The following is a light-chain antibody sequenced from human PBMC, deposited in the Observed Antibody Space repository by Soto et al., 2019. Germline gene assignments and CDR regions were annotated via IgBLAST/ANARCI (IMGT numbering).Light chain of an antibody. Sequence: DIQMTQSPSTLSGSVGDRVTITCRASQTISIWLAWYQQKPGKAPKLLIYKASTLKSGVPSRFSGSGSGTEFTLTISSLQHDDFATYYCQHYNSYSEAFGQGTKVELK. CDR3: QHYNSYSEA. V-gene: IGKV1-5*03. CDR1: QTISIW. J-gene: IGKJ1*01. CDR2: KAS.